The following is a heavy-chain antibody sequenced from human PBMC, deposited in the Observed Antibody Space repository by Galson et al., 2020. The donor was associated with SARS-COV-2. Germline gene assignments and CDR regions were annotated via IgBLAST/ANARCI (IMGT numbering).Heavy chain of an antibody. CDR2: ISAYNGNT. Sequence: ASVKVSCKASGYTFTSYGISWVRQAPGQGLEWMGWISAYNGNTNYAQKLQGRVTMTTDTSTSTAYMELRSLRSDDTAVYYCARGGLRYFDGLGNGWEFDYWGRGTLVTVSS. D-gene: IGHD3-9*01. J-gene: IGHJ4*02. CDR1: GYTFTSYG. CDR3: ARGGLRYFDGLGNGWEFDY. V-gene: IGHV1-18*01.